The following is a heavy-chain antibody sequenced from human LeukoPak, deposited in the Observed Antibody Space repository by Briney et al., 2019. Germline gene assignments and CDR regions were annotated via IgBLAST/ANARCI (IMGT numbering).Heavy chain of an antibody. D-gene: IGHD4/OR15-4a*01. Sequence: PGGSLRLSCEASGFIFNGYTMNWVRQAPGKGLEWVSSISSSGSNIYYADSVKGRFTISRDNAKNSLYLQMNSLRAEDTAVYYCARRAGAYSHPYDYWGQGTLVTVSS. CDR3: ARRAGAYSHPYDY. CDR2: ISSSGSNI. V-gene: IGHV3-21*04. J-gene: IGHJ4*02. CDR1: GFIFNGYT.